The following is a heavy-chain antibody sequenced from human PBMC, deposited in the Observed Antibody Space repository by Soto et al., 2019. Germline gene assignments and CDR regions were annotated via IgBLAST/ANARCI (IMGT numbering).Heavy chain of an antibody. D-gene: IGHD6-19*01. CDR1: GFTFSSYS. CDR3: AREPGSGWYDNFDY. CDR2: ISSSSSYI. V-gene: IGHV3-21*01. J-gene: IGHJ4*02. Sequence: GGSLRLSCAASGFTFSSYSMNWVRQAPGKGLEWVSSISSSSSYIYYADSVKGRFTISRDNAKNSLYLQMNSLRAEDTAVYYCAREPGSGWYDNFDYWGQGTLVTVSS.